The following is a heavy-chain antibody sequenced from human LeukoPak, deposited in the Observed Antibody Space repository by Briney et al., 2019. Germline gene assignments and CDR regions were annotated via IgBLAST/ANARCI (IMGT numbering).Heavy chain of an antibody. Sequence: SEALSLTCTVAGRSISSYYWSWIRQPAGKGLEWIGRIYTSGSTNYNPSLKSRVTMSVDTSKNQFSLKLSSVTAADTAVYYCARDRANEGFDYWGQGTLVTVSS. J-gene: IGHJ4*02. D-gene: IGHD1-1*01. V-gene: IGHV4-4*07. CDR2: IYTSGST. CDR3: ARDRANEGFDY. CDR1: GRSISSYY.